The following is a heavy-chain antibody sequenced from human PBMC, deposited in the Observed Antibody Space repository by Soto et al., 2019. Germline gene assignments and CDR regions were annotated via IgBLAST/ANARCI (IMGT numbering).Heavy chain of an antibody. Sequence: QVQLVQSGAEVKKPGASVKVSCKASGYTFTSYGISWVRQAPGQGLEWMGWISAYNGNTNYAQKLQGRVTMTTDTSTSTDYREVRSLRADDTAVYYCARARRQYYDSSATRFAPWGQGTLVTVSS. J-gene: IGHJ5*02. V-gene: IGHV1-18*01. CDR1: GYTFTSYG. CDR3: ARARRQYYDSSATRFAP. CDR2: ISAYNGNT. D-gene: IGHD3-22*01.